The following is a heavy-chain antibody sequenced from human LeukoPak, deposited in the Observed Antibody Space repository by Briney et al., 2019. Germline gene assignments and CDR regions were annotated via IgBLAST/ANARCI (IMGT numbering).Heavy chain of an antibody. D-gene: IGHD3-22*01. V-gene: IGHV3-23*01. CDR3: AKRGVVIRVILVGFHKEAYYFDS. Sequence: GGSLRLSCAVSGITLSNYAMSWVRQAPGKGLEWVAGISGSGGGTHYAYSVKGRFTISRDNPKNTLYLQMNNLRAGDTAVYFCAKRGVVIRVILVGFHKEAYYFDSWGQGALVTVSS. J-gene: IGHJ4*02. CDR2: ISGSGGGT. CDR1: GITLSNYA.